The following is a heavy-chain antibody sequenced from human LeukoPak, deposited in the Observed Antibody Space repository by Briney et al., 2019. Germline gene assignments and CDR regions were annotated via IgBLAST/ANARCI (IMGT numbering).Heavy chain of an antibody. CDR2: ISYDGSNK. CDR3: ANLLQWLVLNGDAFDI. D-gene: IGHD6-19*01. CDR1: GFTFSSYG. Sequence: QPGRSLRLSCAASGFTFSSYGMHWVRQAPGKGLEWVAVISYDGSNKYYADSVKGRFTISRDNSKNTLYLQMNSLRAEDTAVYYCANLLQWLVLNGDAFDIWGQGTMVTVSS. J-gene: IGHJ3*02. V-gene: IGHV3-30*18.